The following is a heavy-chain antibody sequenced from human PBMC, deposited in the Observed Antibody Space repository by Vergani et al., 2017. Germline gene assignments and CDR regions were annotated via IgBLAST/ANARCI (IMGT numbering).Heavy chain of an antibody. CDR1: GASISSGSYY. V-gene: IGHV4-61*02. D-gene: IGHD6-13*01. Sequence: QVQLQESGPGLVRPSQTLSLTCTVSGASISSGSYYWSWFRQPAGKRLEWIGRFYTGGGTNYNPSLKSRVTISVDTSKNQFSLQLSSVTAADTAVYYCARDPLYSNTWPFLLLEMDVWGQGTTGNVSS. CDR3: ARDPLYSNTWPFLLLEMDV. J-gene: IGHJ6*02. CDR2: FYTGGGT.